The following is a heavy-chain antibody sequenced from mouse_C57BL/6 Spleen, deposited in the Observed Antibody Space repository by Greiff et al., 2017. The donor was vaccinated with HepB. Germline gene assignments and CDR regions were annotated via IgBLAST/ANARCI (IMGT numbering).Heavy chain of an antibody. V-gene: IGHV5-4*01. J-gene: IGHJ2*01. Sequence: EVQLVESGGGLVKPGGSLKLSCAASGFTFSSYAMSWVRQTPEKRLEWVATISDGGSYTYYPDNVTGRFTISRDNAKNNLYLQMSHLKSEDTAMYYCARDGDFDYWGQGTTLTVSS. CDR1: GFTFSSYA. CDR3: ARDGDFDY. CDR2: ISDGGSYT.